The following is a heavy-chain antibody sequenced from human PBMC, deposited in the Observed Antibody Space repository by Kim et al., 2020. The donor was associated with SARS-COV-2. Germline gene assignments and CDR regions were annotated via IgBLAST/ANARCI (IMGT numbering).Heavy chain of an antibody. CDR3: ARDRDTSRPGDFDL. CDR2: IYSGGST. D-gene: IGHD6-13*01. V-gene: IGHV3-53*04. CDR1: GFNVNSNY. J-gene: IGHJ2*01. Sequence: GGSLRLSCAASGFNVNSNYMNWVRQAPGKGLEWVSVIYSGGSTYYADSVKGRFTISRHNFKNTLFLHMNSLRSEDTAVYYCARDRDTSRPGDFDLWGRGTLGTVSS.